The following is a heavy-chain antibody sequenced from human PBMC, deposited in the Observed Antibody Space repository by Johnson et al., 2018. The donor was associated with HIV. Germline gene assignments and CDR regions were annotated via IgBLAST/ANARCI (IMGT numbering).Heavy chain of an antibody. Sequence: QVQLVESGGGLVQPGRSLRLSCAASGFTFSSFALHWVRQAPGKGLAWVASTWFDGSKKYYSDSVRGRFIISRDTSKNTLYLQMNSLRAEDTAVYYCARSFGVTTPGAFDIWGQGTMVTVSS. CDR1: GFTFSSFA. V-gene: IGHV3-30*04. J-gene: IGHJ3*02. D-gene: IGHD3-3*01. CDR3: ARSFGVTTPGAFDI. CDR2: TWFDGSKK.